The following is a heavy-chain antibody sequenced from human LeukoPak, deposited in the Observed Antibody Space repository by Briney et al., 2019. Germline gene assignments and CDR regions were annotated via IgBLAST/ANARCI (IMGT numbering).Heavy chain of an antibody. Sequence: GESLNISCKGSGYRFTTYWIAWVRQMPGKGLERMGIIYPADSDTRYSPSFQGQVTISADKSISTAHLQWSSLKASDTAIYYCARQLSSDDPLDDWGQGTLVTVSS. CDR2: IYPADSDT. D-gene: IGHD6-19*01. CDR1: GYRFTTYW. CDR3: ARQLSSDDPLDD. J-gene: IGHJ4*02. V-gene: IGHV5-51*01.